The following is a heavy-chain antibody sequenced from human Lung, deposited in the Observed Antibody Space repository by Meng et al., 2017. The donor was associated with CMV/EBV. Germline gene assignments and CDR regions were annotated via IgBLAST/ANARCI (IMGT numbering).Heavy chain of an antibody. CDR1: GYIFTGYY. CDR3: ERDLKETTVTATGLYGMDV. J-gene: IGHJ6*02. D-gene: IGHD4-11*01. V-gene: IGHV1-2*02. CDR2: MNPDRGAV. Sequence: ASVXVSXKASGYIFTGYYILWVRQAPGQGLEWMGWMNPDRGAVNYVQKFQGRVTMTRDSSISKAYMELSRLRSDDQAIYYCERDLKETTVTATGLYGMDVXGQGXTVTVSS.